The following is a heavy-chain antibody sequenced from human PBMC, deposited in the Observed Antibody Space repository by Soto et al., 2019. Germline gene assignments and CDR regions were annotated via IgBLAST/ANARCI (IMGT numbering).Heavy chain of an antibody. V-gene: IGHV1-18*01. Sequence: ASVKVSCKASGYTFTSYGISWVRQAPGQGLEWMGWISAYNGNTNYAQKLQGRVTMTTDTSTSTAYMELRSLRSDDTAVYYCARDYYGSGSYYYYYYMDVWGKGTTVTVSS. CDR1: GYTFTSYG. CDR3: ARDYYGSGSYYYYYYMDV. CDR2: ISAYNGNT. J-gene: IGHJ6*03. D-gene: IGHD3-10*01.